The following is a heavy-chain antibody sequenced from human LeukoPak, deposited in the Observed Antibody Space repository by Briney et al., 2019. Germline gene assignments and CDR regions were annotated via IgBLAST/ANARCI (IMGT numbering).Heavy chain of an antibody. Sequence: PGGSLRLSCAASGLSFSNYAMYWVRQAPGKGLEWVSAISGSGGSTYYADSVKGRFTISRDNSKNTLYLQMNSLRAEDTAVYYCAKDTDNGMELNNIVVVTAIRNWFDPWGQGTLVTVSS. CDR1: GLSFSNYA. CDR3: AKDTDNGMELNNIVVVTAIRNWFDP. V-gene: IGHV3-23*01. D-gene: IGHD2-21*02. J-gene: IGHJ5*02. CDR2: ISGSGGST.